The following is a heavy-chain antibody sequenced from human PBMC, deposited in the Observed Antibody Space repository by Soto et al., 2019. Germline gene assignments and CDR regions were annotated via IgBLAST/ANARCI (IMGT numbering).Heavy chain of an antibody. Sequence: PGGSLRLSCAASGFRFTDYYMSWIRQAPGKGLEWVSYISGTSTYTSSADSVKGRFTISRDNAKNSLSLQMNSLSAEDTAVYYRARGGYGDGYYFGMDVWGQGTTVTVSS. D-gene: IGHD4-17*01. J-gene: IGHJ6*02. CDR2: ISGTSTYT. CDR3: ARGGYGDGYYFGMDV. CDR1: GFRFTDYY. V-gene: IGHV3-11*06.